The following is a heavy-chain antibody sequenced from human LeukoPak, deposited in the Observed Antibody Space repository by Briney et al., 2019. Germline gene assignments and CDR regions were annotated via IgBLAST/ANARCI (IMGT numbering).Heavy chain of an antibody. Sequence: GGSLRLSCVVSGFTFSSYAMHWVRQAPGKGLEWVAVISYDGNNKYYADSVKGRFTISRDNSKNTLYLQMNSLRAEDTAVYYCARDQGYYFDYWGQGTLVTVSS. CDR1: GFTFSSYA. CDR3: ARDQGYYFDY. V-gene: IGHV3-30-3*01. J-gene: IGHJ4*02. CDR2: ISYDGNNK.